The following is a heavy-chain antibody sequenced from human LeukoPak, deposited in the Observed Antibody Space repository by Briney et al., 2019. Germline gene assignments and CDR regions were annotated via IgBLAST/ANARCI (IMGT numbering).Heavy chain of an antibody. Sequence: GGSLRLSCVVSGFRFSDYYMSWIRQTPGKSLELISYISGSSDAIYYTDSVKGRFTIPRDNAKNSLYLQLDSLSAEDTAVYYCASLYDSTGFCFDYWGQGALVTVSS. CDR3: ASLYDSTGFCFDY. CDR1: GFRFSDYY. D-gene: IGHD3-22*01. V-gene: IGHV3-11*01. J-gene: IGHJ4*02. CDR2: ISGSSDAI.